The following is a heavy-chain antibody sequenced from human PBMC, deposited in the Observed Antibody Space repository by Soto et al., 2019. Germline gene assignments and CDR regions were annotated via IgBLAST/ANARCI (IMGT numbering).Heavy chain of an antibody. Sequence: GASVKVSCKASGGTFSSYAISWVRQAPGQGLEWMGGIIPIFGTANYAQKFQGRVTITADESTSTAYMELSSLRSENTAVYYCARSFSGSEYYYYYYCMDVWCQETTFTVSS. CDR1: GGTFSSYA. CDR2: IIPIFGTA. CDR3: ARSFSGSEYYYYYYCMDV. D-gene: IGHD6-19*01. J-gene: IGHJ6*02. V-gene: IGHV1-69*13.